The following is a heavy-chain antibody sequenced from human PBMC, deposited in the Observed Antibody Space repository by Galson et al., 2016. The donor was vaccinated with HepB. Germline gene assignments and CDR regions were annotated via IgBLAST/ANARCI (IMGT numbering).Heavy chain of an antibody. J-gene: IGHJ3*02. D-gene: IGHD2-2*01. CDR3: AKDRASVPDAFDI. V-gene: IGHV3-23*01. CDR1: GFTFSRYT. CDR2: ITGSTGVT. Sequence: SLRLSCAASGFTFSRYTMNWVRHTPGKGLECVSSITGSTGVTYYADSVRGRFTISRENSKNTLYLQMKSLRAEETALYYCAKDRASVPDAFDIWGQGTVVTVSS.